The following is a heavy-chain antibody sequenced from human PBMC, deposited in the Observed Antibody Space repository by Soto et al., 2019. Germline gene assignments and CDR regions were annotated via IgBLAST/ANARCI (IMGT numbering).Heavy chain of an antibody. J-gene: IGHJ3*02. CDR1: GGSISSSSYY. D-gene: IGHD3-16*01. V-gene: IGHV4-39*01. CDR3: VSPPGGGGDI. CDR2: IYYSGST. Sequence: SETLSLTCTVSGGSISSSSYYWGWIRQPPGKGLEWIGRIYYSGSTYYNPSLKSRVTISVDTSKNQFSLKLSSVTAADTAVYYCVSPPGGGGDIWGQGTMVTVSS.